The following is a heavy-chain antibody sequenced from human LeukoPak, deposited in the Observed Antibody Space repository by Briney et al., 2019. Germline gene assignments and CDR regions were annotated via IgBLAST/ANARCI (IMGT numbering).Heavy chain of an antibody. J-gene: IGHJ5*01. V-gene: IGHV4-31*03. CDR1: GGSVTRGGYY. CDR2: IYYSGST. D-gene: IGHD3-3*01. Sequence: SETLSLTCTVSGGSVTRGGYYWSWIRQHPGKGLEWIGYIYYSGSTYYNPSLKSRVSISTDTSGNQFSLKLSSVTAADTAVYYCARVGDSHWFDSWGQGTLVTVSS. CDR3: ARVGDSHWFDS.